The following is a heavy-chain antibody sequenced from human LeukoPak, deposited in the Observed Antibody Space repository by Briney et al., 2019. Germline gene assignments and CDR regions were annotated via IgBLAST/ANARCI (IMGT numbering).Heavy chain of an antibody. CDR3: ARDDDLYSYGGYYYGMDV. Sequence: ASVKVSCKASGYTFTSYYMHWVRQAPGQGLEWMGIINPSGGSTNYAQKLQGRVTMTTDTSTSTAYMELRSLRSDDTAVYYCARDDDLYSYGGYYYGMDVWGQGTTVTVSS. J-gene: IGHJ6*02. V-gene: IGHV1-46*01. CDR1: GYTFTSYY. CDR2: INPSGGST. D-gene: IGHD5-18*01.